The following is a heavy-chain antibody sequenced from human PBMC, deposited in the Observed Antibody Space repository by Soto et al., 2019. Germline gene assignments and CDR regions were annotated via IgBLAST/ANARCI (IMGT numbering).Heavy chain of an antibody. Sequence: QVQLVQSGAEVKKPGASVKVSCKASGYTFTGYYMHWVRQAPGQGLEWMGWINPNSGGTNYAQKFQGRVTMTRDTSISTAYMELSRLRSDDTAVYYCARVPPARFGELSGDSYYGMDVWGQGTTVTVSS. D-gene: IGHD3-10*01. J-gene: IGHJ6*02. CDR2: INPNSGGT. CDR1: GYTFTGYY. CDR3: ARVPPARFGELSGDSYYGMDV. V-gene: IGHV1-2*02.